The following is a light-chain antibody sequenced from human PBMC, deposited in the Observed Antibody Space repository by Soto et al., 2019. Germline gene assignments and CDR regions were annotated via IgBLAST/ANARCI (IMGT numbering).Light chain of an antibody. Sequence: EIVMTPSPATLSFSLAERATLSCRASQSVRSYLAWFQQIPGQAPRLLTYDASNRATGVPARFSGSGSGTDFPLTLSSLEPEDFAVFYCQQRSNWPRTFGQGTKVDI. CDR3: QQRSNWPRT. J-gene: IGKJ1*01. CDR2: DAS. V-gene: IGKV3-11*01. CDR1: QSVRSY.